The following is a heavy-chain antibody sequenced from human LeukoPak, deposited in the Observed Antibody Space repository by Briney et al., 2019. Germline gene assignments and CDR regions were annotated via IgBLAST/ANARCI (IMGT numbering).Heavy chain of an antibody. Sequence: ASVKVSCKASGGTFSSYAMHWVRQAPGQRLEWMGWINAGNGNTKYSQKFQGRVTITRDTSASTAYMELSSLRSEDTAVYYCARDPTSGYYMNYFDYWGQGTLVTVSS. CDR1: GGTFSSYA. D-gene: IGHD3-22*01. CDR2: INAGNGNT. J-gene: IGHJ4*02. V-gene: IGHV1-3*01. CDR3: ARDPTSGYYMNYFDY.